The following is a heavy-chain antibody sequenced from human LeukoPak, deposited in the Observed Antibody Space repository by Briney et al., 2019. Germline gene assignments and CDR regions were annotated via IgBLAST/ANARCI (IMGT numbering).Heavy chain of an antibody. CDR2: INSDGSST. CDR1: GFTFSNNG. J-gene: IGHJ3*02. Sequence: GGSLRLSCAASGFTFSNNGMNWVRQAPGKGRVGVSRINSDGSSTSYAASVQGRFTISTDNAKNTLYLQMNGLRAEDTAVYFCARSNSHGFEIRGQGTMVTVSS. CDR3: ARSNSHGFEI. V-gene: IGHV3-74*01.